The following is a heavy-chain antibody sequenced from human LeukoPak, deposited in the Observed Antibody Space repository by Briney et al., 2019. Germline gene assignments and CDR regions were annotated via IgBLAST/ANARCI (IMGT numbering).Heavy chain of an antibody. CDR1: GFTFSSYW. CDR2: IKQDGSEK. V-gene: IGHV3-7*01. Sequence: GGSLRLSCAASGFTFSSYWMSWVRQAPGKGLEWVANIKQDGSEKYYVDSVKGRFTISRDNAKNSLYLQMNSLRAEDTAVYYCAREGRAVDTAMVGYYMDVWGKGTTVTVSS. D-gene: IGHD5-18*01. CDR3: AREGRAVDTAMVGYYMDV. J-gene: IGHJ6*03.